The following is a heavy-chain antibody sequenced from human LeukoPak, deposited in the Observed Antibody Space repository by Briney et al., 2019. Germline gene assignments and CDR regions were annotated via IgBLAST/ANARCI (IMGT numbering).Heavy chain of an antibody. D-gene: IGHD3-3*01. CDR2: IKPQGSEK. J-gene: IGHJ3*02. V-gene: IGHV3-7*01. Sequence: GGSLRLSCAASGFTFSNNWLSWVRQTPGKGLEWVAKIKPQGSEKSYVDSVKGRFTISTDNAKNTLYLQISVLRPEDTALYYCACFCSGNYPKVPFNIWGHGTVVTFSS. CDR3: ACFCSGNYPKVPFNI. CDR1: GFTFSNNW.